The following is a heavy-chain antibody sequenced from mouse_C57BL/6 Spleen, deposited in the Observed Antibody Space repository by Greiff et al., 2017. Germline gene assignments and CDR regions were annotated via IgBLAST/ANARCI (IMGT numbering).Heavy chain of an antibody. CDR2: IDPEDGET. CDR1: GFNIKDYY. Sequence: EVKLMESGAELVKPGASVKLSCTASGFNIKDYYMHWVKQRTEQGLEWIGRIDPEDGETKYAQKFQGKATITADTSSNTAYLQLSSLTSEDTAVYYCAILLRYAMDYWGQGTSVTVSS. D-gene: IGHD1-1*01. V-gene: IGHV14-2*01. CDR3: AILLRYAMDY. J-gene: IGHJ4*01.